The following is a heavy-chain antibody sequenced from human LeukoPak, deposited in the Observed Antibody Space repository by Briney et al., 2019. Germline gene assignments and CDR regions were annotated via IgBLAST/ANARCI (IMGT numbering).Heavy chain of an antibody. V-gene: IGHV1-2*02. Sequence: ASVKVSCKASGYTFTGYYMHWVRQAPGQGLEWMGWINPNSSGTNYAQKFQGRVTMTRDTSISTAYMELSRLRSDDTAVYYCARVGVRDTIFGSYDYWGQGTLVTVSS. D-gene: IGHD3-3*01. J-gene: IGHJ4*02. CDR3: ARVGVRDTIFGSYDY. CDR2: INPNSSGT. CDR1: GYTFTGYY.